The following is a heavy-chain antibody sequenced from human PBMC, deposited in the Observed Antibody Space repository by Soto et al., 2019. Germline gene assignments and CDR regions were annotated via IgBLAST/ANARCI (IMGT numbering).Heavy chain of an antibody. CDR2: LSYDGSNR. D-gene: IGHD6-25*01. V-gene: IGHV3-30*03. CDR1: GFTFSNYG. J-gene: IGHJ4*02. Sequence: QVQLVESGGGVVQPGRSLRLSCVASGFTFSNYGIHWVRQAPGKGLEWVAVLSYDGSNRYYAESVKGRFTISRDNSKNTLYLQMNRLRAEDTAVYYCAMNGVRRLLKFDFDYWGQGTLVTVSS. CDR3: AMNGVRRLLKFDFDY.